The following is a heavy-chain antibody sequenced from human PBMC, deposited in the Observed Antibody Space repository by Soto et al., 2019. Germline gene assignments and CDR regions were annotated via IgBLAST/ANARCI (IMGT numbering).Heavy chain of an antibody. V-gene: IGHV1-69*01. CDR1: GGTFSTYG. CDR3: ASRERVDAFDV. Sequence: QVQLVQSGAEVKKPGSSVKVSCKASGGTFSTYGITWVRQASGQGLEWMGGIIPISGIIKFAQKFQGRLTITPDESTSTVYMELSSLTSEDTAVYYCASRERVDAFDVWGQGTMVTVSS. J-gene: IGHJ3*01. CDR2: IIPISGII. D-gene: IGHD1-26*01.